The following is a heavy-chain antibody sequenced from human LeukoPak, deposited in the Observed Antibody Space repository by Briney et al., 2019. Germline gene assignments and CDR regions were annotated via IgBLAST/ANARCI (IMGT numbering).Heavy chain of an antibody. V-gene: IGHV3-30*02. Sequence: GGSLRLSCAASGFTFSSYAMSWVRQAPGKGLEWVAFIRYDGSNKYYADSVKGRFTISRDNSKNTLYLQMNSLRAEDTAVYYCAKAPSIHYYYYMDVWGKGTTVTVSS. CDR2: IRYDGSNK. D-gene: IGHD2-2*01. CDR3: AKAPSIHYYYYMDV. CDR1: GFTFSSYA. J-gene: IGHJ6*03.